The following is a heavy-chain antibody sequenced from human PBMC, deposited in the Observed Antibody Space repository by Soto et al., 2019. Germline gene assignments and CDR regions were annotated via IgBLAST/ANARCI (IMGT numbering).Heavy chain of an antibody. CDR3: ASAYSGSYYPGAFDI. V-gene: IGHV4-39*07. CDR2: IYYSGST. CDR1: GGSISSSSYY. D-gene: IGHD1-26*01. J-gene: IGHJ3*02. Sequence: SETLSLTCTVSGGSISSSSYYWGWIRQPPGKGLEWIGSIYYSGSTYYNPSLKIRVTISVDTSKNQFSLKLSSVTAADTAVYYCASAYSGSYYPGAFDIWGQGTMVTAS.